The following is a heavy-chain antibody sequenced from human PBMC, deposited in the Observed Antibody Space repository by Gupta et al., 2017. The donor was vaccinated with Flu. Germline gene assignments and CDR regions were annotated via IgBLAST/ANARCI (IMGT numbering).Heavy chain of an antibody. CDR3: ASDAITGRDRWFDP. Sequence: QVQLPESGPGLVKPSETLTLTCTVSGDSINSYYWNWIRPPPGKGLEWIGHIDHSGKTNYSPSLKSRVTISVDTSKNKFSLKLNSVTVADTAVYYGASDAITGRDRWFDPWGQGTLVTVSS. CDR1: GDSINSYY. V-gene: IGHV4-59*08. J-gene: IGHJ5*02. CDR2: IDHSGKT. D-gene: IGHD3-10*01.